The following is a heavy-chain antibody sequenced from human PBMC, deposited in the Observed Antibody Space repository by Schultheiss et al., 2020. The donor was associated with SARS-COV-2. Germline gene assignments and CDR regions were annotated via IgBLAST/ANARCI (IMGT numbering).Heavy chain of an antibody. CDR2: ISGSDGST. CDR3: ASVIPGIAAAGTSLIDY. V-gene: IGHV3-21*01. D-gene: IGHD6-13*01. J-gene: IGHJ4*02. CDR1: GFTVSSNY. Sequence: GGSLRLSCAASGFTVSSNYMSWVRQAPGKGLEWVSSISGSDGSTYYADSVKGRFTISRDNAKNSLYLQMNSLRAEDTAVYYCASVIPGIAAAGTSLIDYWGQGTLVTVSS.